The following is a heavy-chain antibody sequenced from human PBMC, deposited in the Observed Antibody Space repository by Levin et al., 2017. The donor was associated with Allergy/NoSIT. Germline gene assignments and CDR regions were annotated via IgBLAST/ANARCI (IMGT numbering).Heavy chain of an antibody. CDR1: GFTFSSYW. CDR3: ARGGSSGGYYVY. D-gene: IGHD2-15*01. Sequence: LSLTCAASGFTFSSYWMSWVRQAPGKGLEWVANIKEDGSEKYYVDSVKGRFTISRDNARNSLYLQMNSLRVEDTAVYYCARGGSSGGYYVYWGQGTLVTLSS. J-gene: IGHJ4*02. CDR2: IKEDGSEK. V-gene: IGHV3-7*01.